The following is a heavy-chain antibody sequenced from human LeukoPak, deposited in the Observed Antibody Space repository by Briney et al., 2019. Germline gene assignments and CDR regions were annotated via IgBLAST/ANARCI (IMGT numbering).Heavy chain of an antibody. CDR2: ISWNSGSI. Sequence: GRSLRLSCAGSGFIFNNYAMHWVRQPPGRSLEWVSGISWNSGSIDYADSVKGRFTISRDNAKNSLYLQMNSLRVEDTAFYYCAKDNRRHYTSGPNPDSLHWGQGALVTVSS. D-gene: IGHD6-19*01. CDR1: GFIFNNYA. J-gene: IGHJ4*02. V-gene: IGHV3-9*01. CDR3: AKDNRRHYTSGPNPDSLH.